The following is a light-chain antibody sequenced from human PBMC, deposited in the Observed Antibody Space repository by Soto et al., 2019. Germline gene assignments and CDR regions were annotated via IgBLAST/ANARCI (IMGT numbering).Light chain of an antibody. J-gene: IGLJ2*01. CDR3: VLYMGSGIRV. CDR1: SGSVSTSYY. CDR2: STN. V-gene: IGLV8-61*01. Sequence: QAVVTQEPSFSVSPGGTVTLTCGLSSGSVSTSYYPSWYQQTPRQAPRTLIYSTNTRSSGVPDRFSGSILGNKAALTIAGAQADDESDYYCVLYMGSGIRVFGGGTKLTVL.